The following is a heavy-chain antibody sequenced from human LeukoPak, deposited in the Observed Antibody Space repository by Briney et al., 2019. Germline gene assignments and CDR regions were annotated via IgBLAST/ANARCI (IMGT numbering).Heavy chain of an antibody. CDR1: GYTFTGYY. CDR2: INPNSGGT. Sequence: ASAKVSCKASGYTFTGYYMHWVRQAPGQGLEWMGWINPNSGGTSYAQKFQGRVTMTRDTSISTAYMELSRLRSDDTAVYYCARSDDFWSGYSEYYFDYWGQGTLVTVSS. J-gene: IGHJ4*02. D-gene: IGHD3-3*01. CDR3: ARSDDFWSGYSEYYFDY. V-gene: IGHV1-2*02.